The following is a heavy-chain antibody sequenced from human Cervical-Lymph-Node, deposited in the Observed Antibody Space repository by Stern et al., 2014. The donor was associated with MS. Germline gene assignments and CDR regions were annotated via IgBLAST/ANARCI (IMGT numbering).Heavy chain of an antibody. CDR2: IIPILGAA. D-gene: IGHD1-1*01. CDR1: GGTFSSQG. CDR3: ARDEIGQTTTHYYYYGMDV. V-gene: IGHV1-69*01. J-gene: IGHJ6*02. Sequence: VQLVESGAEVKKPGSSVKVSCKASGGTFSSQGISWMRQAPGQGLEWLGGIIPILGAAHYAQKLQGRVTIIADESTNTTYMELRSLRPEDTAVYYCARDEIGQTTTHYYYYGMDVWGQGTTVIVTS.